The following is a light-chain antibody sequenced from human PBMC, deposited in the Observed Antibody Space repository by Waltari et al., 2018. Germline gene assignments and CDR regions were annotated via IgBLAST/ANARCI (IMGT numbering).Light chain of an antibody. CDR2: NTN. CDR1: SGSVSTTYY. V-gene: IGLV8-61*01. CDR3: ALYMGRGIRV. Sequence: QTVVTQEPAFSVSPGGTVTLTCGLNSGSVSTTYYPSWYQQTPGQAPRTLIYNTNMRSSGVPDRFSGSILGDKAALTITGAQADDECDYYCALYMGRGIRVFGGGTKLTVL. J-gene: IGLJ2*01.